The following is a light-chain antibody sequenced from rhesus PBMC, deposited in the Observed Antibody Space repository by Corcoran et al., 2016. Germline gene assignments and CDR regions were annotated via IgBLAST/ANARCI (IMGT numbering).Light chain of an antibody. CDR3: QQYNSAPWT. CDR1: QGISSW. Sequence: DIQMTQSPSSLSASVGDRVTITCRASQGISSWLAWYQQKPGKAPNLLIDKASSLQTGGPSRFSGSGSWTDFTLTIRSLQPEDFSTYYCQQYNSAPWTFGQGTKVEIK. J-gene: IGKJ1*01. V-gene: IGKV1-21*01. CDR2: KAS.